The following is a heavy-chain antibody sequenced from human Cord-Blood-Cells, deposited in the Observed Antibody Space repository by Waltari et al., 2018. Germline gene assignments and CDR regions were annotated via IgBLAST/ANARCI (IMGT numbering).Heavy chain of an antibody. CDR1: GFTFSSYG. CDR2: ISYDRSNK. Sequence: QVQLVESGGGVVQPGRSLRLSCAASGFTFSSYGMHWVGQVPGKGWVWVVVISYDRSNKYYADSVKGRFTISRDNSKNTLYLQMNSLRAEDTAVYYCAKDPIAARWYYYGMDVWGQGTTVTVSS. CDR3: AKDPIAARWYYYGMDV. D-gene: IGHD6-6*01. V-gene: IGHV3-30*18. J-gene: IGHJ6*02.